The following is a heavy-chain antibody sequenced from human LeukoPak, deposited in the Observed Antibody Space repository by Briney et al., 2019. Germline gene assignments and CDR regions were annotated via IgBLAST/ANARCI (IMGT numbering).Heavy chain of an antibody. CDR1: GYSFTDYY. Sequence: ASVKVSCKASGYSFTDYYMHRVRQAPGQGLEWMGWMNPNSGDTNDAQKFQGRVTMTRDTSISTAYMEMSRLTSDDTAVYYCARGNIVGVSAASRTGFNIWGQGTMVAVSS. CDR2: MNPNSGDT. D-gene: IGHD1-26*01. V-gene: IGHV1-2*02. CDR3: ARGNIVGVSAASRTGFNI. J-gene: IGHJ3*02.